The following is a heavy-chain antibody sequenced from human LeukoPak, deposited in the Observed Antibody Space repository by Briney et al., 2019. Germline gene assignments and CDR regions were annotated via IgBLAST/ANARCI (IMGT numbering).Heavy chain of an antibody. V-gene: IGHV3-48*03. D-gene: IGHD3-10*01. J-gene: IGHJ4*02. CDR1: GFSFSDYE. CDR3: ARGSWDF. CDR2: ISTGGSTI. Sequence: GGSLRHSCAASGFSFSDYEMNGVRQAPGKGLEWISYISTGGSTIHYADSVKGRFTISRDNAKNSLYLQMNSLRAEDTAVYYCARGSWDFWGQGTLVTVSS.